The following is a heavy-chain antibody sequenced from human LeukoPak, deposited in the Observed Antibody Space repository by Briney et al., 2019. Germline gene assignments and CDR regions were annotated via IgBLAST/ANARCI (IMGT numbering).Heavy chain of an antibody. D-gene: IGHD2-2*01. CDR2: IRYDGSKK. V-gene: IGHV3-30*02. Sequence: GGSLRLSCAASGFTFSNYGMHWVRQAPGKGLEWLAFIRYDGSKKNYADSGKGRFTISRDNSKNTLYLQMNSLRAEDTAVYYCAKEGYCSSTSCFYFDYWGQGTLVTVSS. J-gene: IGHJ4*02. CDR1: GFTFSNYG. CDR3: AKEGYCSSTSCFYFDY.